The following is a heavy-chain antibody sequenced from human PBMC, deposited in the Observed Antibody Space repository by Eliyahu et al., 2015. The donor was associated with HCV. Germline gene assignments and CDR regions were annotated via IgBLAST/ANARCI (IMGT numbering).Heavy chain of an antibody. J-gene: IGHJ4*02. Sequence: EVQLVQSGAEIKTAGESLRISCTGSGYXFTXYWISWVRQMPGKGLEWVGDIDPLNSYTRYSASFQGHVTISVDTSMNTAYLQWSSLKASDTAMYYCARPLGHCPNSLCPPPDYWGQGTLVTVSS. CDR1: GYXFTXYW. CDR2: IDPLNSYT. CDR3: ARPLGHCPNSLCPPPDY. V-gene: IGHV5-10-1*03. D-gene: IGHD2-8*01.